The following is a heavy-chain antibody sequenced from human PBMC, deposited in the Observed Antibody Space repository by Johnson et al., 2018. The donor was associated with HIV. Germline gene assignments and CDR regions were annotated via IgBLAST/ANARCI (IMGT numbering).Heavy chain of an antibody. CDR2: IRYDGSNK. CDR1: GFTFSSYG. D-gene: IGHD6-13*01. CDR3: STDGYSSTWYVSFDI. Sequence: QVQLVESGGGVVQPGGSLRLSCAASGFTFSSYGMHWVRQAPGKGLEWVAFIRYDGSNKYYADSVKGRFTISRDNAKNSLYLQMNSLRAEDTAVYYCSTDGYSSTWYVSFDIWGRGTMVTVSS. V-gene: IGHV3-30*02. J-gene: IGHJ3*02.